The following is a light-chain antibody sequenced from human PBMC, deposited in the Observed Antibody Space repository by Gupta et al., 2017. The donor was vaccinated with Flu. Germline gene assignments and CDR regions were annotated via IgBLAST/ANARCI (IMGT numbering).Light chain of an antibody. Sequence: QSVLTLPPPVPSAPGQKLSMSCHPSSSKVGTQYVSWYHQVPGTAPKGLIYENDQRPSGIPDRFSGSRTGTSATLGITGLHTGDEAVYYCATWDSSLRAFVFGGGTNLTVL. CDR1: SSKVGTQY. CDR3: ATWDSSLRAFV. J-gene: IGLJ2*01. CDR2: END. V-gene: IGLV1-51*02.